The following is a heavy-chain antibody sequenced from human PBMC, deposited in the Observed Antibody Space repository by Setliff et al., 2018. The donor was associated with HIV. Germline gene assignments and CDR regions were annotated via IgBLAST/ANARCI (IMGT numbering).Heavy chain of an antibody. CDR2: INPSGDVI. D-gene: IGHD3-22*01. J-gene: IGHJ4*02. V-gene: IGHV1-46*01. CDR3: ARGGEEYYDSSAYYVDLYYFEY. Sequence: ASVKVSCKASGYTSTSFSLHWVRQAPGQGLEWMGIINPSGDVIRYAQKFQGRVTMTRDTSTSTVYMDLSSLRSEDTAVYYCARGGEEYYDSSAYYVDLYYFEYWGQGTLVTVSS. CDR1: GYTSTSFS.